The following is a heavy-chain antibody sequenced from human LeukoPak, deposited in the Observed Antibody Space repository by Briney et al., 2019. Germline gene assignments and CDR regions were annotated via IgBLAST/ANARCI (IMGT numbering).Heavy chain of an antibody. V-gene: IGHV4-30-4*08. CDR2: IYYNGNT. Sequence: KPSETLSLTCAVYGGSFSGFYWSWIRQPPGKGLEWIGYIYYNGNTYYDPSLRSRVTISVDTSKNQFSLKLSSVTDADTAVYYCARVGALIRGGELAFDIWGQGTMVTVSS. D-gene: IGHD3-10*01. CDR1: GGSFSGFY. J-gene: IGHJ3*02. CDR3: ARVGALIRGGELAFDI.